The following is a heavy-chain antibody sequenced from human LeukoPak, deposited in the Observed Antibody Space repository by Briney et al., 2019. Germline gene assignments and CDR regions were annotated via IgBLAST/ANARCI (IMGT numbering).Heavy chain of an antibody. CDR1: GYTFTGYY. J-gene: IGHJ4*02. Sequence: ASVKVSCKASGYTFTGYYMHWVRQAPGQGLEWMGWINPNSGGTNYAQKFQGRVTMPRDTSISTAYMELSRLRSDDTPVYYCARDSPTTGCDYWGQGTLVTVSS. CDR2: INPNSGGT. V-gene: IGHV1-2*02. D-gene: IGHD5-12*01. CDR3: ARDSPTTGCDY.